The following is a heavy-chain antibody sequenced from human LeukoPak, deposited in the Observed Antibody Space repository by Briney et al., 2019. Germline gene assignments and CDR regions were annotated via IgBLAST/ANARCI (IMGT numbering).Heavy chain of an antibody. CDR3: ARGADFWSGYRTYYMDV. CDR2: IYYSGST. V-gene: IGHV4-30-4*08. D-gene: IGHD3-3*01. Sequence: SQTLSLTCTVSGGSISSGDYYWSWIRQPPGKGLEWIGYIYYSGSTYYNPSLKSRVTISVDTSKNQFSLKLSSVTAADTAVYYYARGADFWSGYRTYYMDVWGKGTTVTVSS. J-gene: IGHJ6*03. CDR1: GGSISSGDYY.